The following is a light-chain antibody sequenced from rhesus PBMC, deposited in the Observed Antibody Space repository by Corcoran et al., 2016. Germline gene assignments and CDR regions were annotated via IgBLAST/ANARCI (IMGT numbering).Light chain of an antibody. V-gene: IGKV3-42*01. J-gene: IGKJ4*01. CDR1: QSVGSK. Sequence: EIVMTQSPATLSLSPGERATLSCRASQSVGSKLAWYQQKPWQAPNFLIYGASDRATGIPDRFSGSGSGTEFTLTISRLEPEDVGVYFCQQDHSWPLTFGGGTKVELK. CDR2: GAS. CDR3: QQDHSWPLT.